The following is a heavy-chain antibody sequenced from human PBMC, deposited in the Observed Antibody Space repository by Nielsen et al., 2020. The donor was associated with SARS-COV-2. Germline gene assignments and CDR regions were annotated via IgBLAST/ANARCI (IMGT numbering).Heavy chain of an antibody. CDR2: IYYSGST. CDR1: GGSISSSSYY. D-gene: IGHD3-22*01. CDR3: ARAPITMIVVVNAFDI. V-gene: IGHV4-39*07. Sequence: GSLRLSCTVSGGSISSSSYYWGWIRQPPGKGLEWIGSIYYSGSTYYNPSLKSRVTISVDTSKNQFSLKLSSVTAADTAVYYCARAPITMIVVVNAFDIGGQGTMVTVSS. J-gene: IGHJ3*02.